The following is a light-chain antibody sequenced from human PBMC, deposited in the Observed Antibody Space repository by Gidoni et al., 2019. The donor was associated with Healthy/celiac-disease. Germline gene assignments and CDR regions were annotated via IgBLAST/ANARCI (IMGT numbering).Light chain of an antibody. CDR1: RDISNY. Sequence: DPVTITCQASRDISNYLNWYQQKPGKAPKLLIYDASNLETAVPSRFSGSGSGTDFTFTISSLQPEDIATYYCQQYSTFGGGTKVEIK. J-gene: IGKJ4*01. CDR2: DAS. CDR3: QQYST. V-gene: IGKV1-33*01.